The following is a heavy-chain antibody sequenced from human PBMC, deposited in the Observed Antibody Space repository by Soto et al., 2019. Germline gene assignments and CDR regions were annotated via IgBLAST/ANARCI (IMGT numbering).Heavy chain of an antibody. V-gene: IGHV3-74*01. CDR1: GFIFKMYW. CDR3: TRGPRPISTGTGAY. D-gene: IGHD3-10*01. J-gene: IGHJ4*02. Sequence: GGSLRLSCAASGFIFKMYWMHWVRQSPGKGLVWISRIYNDGTYADYADSVRGRFTISRDNVNDTLYLQMNNLRAEDSGLYYCTRGPRPISTGTGAYWGQGTQVTVSS. CDR2: IYNDGTYA.